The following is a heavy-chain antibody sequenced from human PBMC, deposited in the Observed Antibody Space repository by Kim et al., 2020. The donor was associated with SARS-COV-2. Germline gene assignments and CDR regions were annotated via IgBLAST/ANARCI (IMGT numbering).Heavy chain of an antibody. CDR2: VFQSGST. CDR1: GVSISNNNW. Sequence: SETLSLTCAVSGVSISNNNWWTWVRQPPGKGLEWIGEVFQSGSTKYNPSLNSRVTISVDKSKNQFSLNLTSVTAADTAVYYCRSGCSGGSCYSDNYWGQG. J-gene: IGHJ4*02. CDR3: RSGCSGGSCYSDNY. D-gene: IGHD2-15*01. V-gene: IGHV4-4*02.